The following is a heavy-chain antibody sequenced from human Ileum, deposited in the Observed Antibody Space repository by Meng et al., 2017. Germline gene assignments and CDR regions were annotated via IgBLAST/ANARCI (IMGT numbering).Heavy chain of an antibody. CDR3: ARDMPYSSGSFDY. CDR1: GFTFISYA. Sequence: QVQRLLSGAEVKKPGASGRVSCKTSGFTFISYAIYWVRQAPGQGLEWMGWITAGNGNTKYSQKFQGRVTITRETSASTAYMELSSLRSEDTAVYYSARDMPYSSGSFDYWGQGTLVTVSS. D-gene: IGHD3-10*01. CDR2: ITAGNGNT. V-gene: IGHV1-3*01. J-gene: IGHJ4*02.